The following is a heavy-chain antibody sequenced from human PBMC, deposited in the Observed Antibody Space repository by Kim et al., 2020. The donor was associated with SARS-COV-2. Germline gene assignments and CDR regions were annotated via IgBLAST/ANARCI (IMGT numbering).Heavy chain of an antibody. V-gene: IGHV1-69*13. CDR1: GGTFSSYS. CDR3: ARGSLTMTTVTTLHNYYYYGMDV. Sequence: SVKVSCKASGGTFSSYSISWVRQAPGQGLEWMGGIIPIFGTANYAQKFQGRVTITADESTSTAYMELSSLRSEDTAVYYCARGSLTMTTVTTLHNYYYYGMDVWGQGTTVTVSS. D-gene: IGHD4-4*01. J-gene: IGHJ6*02. CDR2: IIPIFGTA.